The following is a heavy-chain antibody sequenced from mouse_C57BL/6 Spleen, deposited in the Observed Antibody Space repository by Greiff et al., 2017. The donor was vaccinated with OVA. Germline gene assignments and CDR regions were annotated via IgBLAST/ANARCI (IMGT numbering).Heavy chain of an antibody. CDR2: ISYDGSN. CDR1: GYSITSGYY. Sequence: EVKLQESGPGLVKPSQSLSLTCSVTGYSITSGYYWNWIRQFPGNKLEWMGYISYDGSNNYNPSLKNRISITRDTSKNQFFLKLNSVTTEDTATYYCARGGYYRYFDYWGQGTTLTVSS. J-gene: IGHJ2*01. V-gene: IGHV3-6*01. CDR3: ARGGYYRYFDY. D-gene: IGHD2-3*01.